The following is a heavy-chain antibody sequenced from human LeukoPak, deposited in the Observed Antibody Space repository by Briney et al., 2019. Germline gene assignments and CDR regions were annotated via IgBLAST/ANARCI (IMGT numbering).Heavy chain of an antibody. CDR1: GFTFSNYA. D-gene: IGHD4-17*01. CDR3: GRDPNGDYIGAFDF. J-gene: IGHJ3*01. V-gene: IGHV3-23*01. Sequence: GGSLRLSCAASGFTFSNYAFVWVRQAPGKGLEWVSGINGNGGRTIHADSVKGRFTISRDNSRNTLYLQMNSLRADDTAIYYCGRDPNGDYIGAFDFWGQGTMVSVSS. CDR2: INGNGGRT.